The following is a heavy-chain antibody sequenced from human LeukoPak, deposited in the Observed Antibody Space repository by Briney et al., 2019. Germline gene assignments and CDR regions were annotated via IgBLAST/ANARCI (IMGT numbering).Heavy chain of an antibody. CDR1: GYTFTSYD. CDR3: ARVFGGSGSYYNGYFDY. Sequence: ASVKVSCKASGYTFTSYDINWMRQATGQGLEWMGWMNPNSGNTGYAQKFQGRVTMTRNTSISTAYMELSSLRSEDTAVYYCARVFGGSGSYYNGYFDYWGQGTLVTVSS. D-gene: IGHD3-10*01. V-gene: IGHV1-8*01. CDR2: MNPNSGNT. J-gene: IGHJ4*02.